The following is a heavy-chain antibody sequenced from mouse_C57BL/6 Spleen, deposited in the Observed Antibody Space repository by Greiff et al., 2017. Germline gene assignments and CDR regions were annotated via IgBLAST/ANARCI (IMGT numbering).Heavy chain of an antibody. CDR3: ARSGKFYYYGSSYLYYAMDY. V-gene: IGHV1-69*01. CDR1: GYTFTSYW. CDR2: IDPSDSYT. J-gene: IGHJ4*01. D-gene: IGHD1-1*01. Sequence: LVESGAELVMPGASVKLSCKASGYTFTSYWMHWVKQRPGQGLEWIGEIDPSDSYTNYNQQFKGKSTLTVDKSSSTAYMQLSSLTSEDSAVYYCARSGKFYYYGSSYLYYAMDYWGQGTSVTVSS.